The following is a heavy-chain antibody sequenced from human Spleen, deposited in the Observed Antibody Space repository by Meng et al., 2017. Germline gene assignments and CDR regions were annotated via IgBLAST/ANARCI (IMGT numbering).Heavy chain of an antibody. V-gene: IGHV1-69*06. CDR2: IIPIFGTA. CDR1: GGTFSSYA. J-gene: IGHJ5*02. CDR3: ASSFSSYYYGSGFDP. Sequence: SVQVSCKASGGTFSSYAISGLRQPPGQGLEWMGGIIPIFGTANYAQKFQGRVTITADNSTSTAYMELSSLRSEDTAVYYCASSFSSYYYGSGFDPWGQGTLVTVSS. D-gene: IGHD3-10*01.